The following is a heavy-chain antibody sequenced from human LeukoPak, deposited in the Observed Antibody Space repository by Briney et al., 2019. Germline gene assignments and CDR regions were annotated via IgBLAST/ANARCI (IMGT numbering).Heavy chain of an antibody. Sequence: GGSLRLSCAASGFTFSNAWMSWVRQAPGKGLEWVSSIFPSGGEIHYADSVRGRFTISRDNSKSTLSLQMNSLRAEDTAIYYCATYRQVLLPFESWGQGTLVTVSS. D-gene: IGHD2-8*02. CDR1: GFTFSNAW. CDR3: ATYRQVLLPFES. CDR2: IFPSGGEI. J-gene: IGHJ4*02. V-gene: IGHV3-23*01.